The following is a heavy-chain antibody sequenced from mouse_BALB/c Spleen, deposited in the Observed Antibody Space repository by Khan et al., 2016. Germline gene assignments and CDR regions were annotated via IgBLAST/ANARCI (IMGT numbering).Heavy chain of an antibody. Sequence: QVQLKQSGPGLVAPSQSLSITCTVSGFSLTGFSVNWVRQPPGKGLEWLGVIWGDGSTDYNSALKSRLSFSKDDSKSQVFLKMNSLHTDDTARYFCARYYDYDGGFAYWGQGTLVTVSA. CDR3: ARYYDYDGGFAY. D-gene: IGHD2-4*01. J-gene: IGHJ3*01. CDR1: GFSLTGFS. V-gene: IGHV2-6-7*01. CDR2: IWGDGST.